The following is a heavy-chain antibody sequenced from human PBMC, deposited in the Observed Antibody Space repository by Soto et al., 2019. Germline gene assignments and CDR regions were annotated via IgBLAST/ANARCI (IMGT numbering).Heavy chain of an antibody. CDR3: AHLSSSWPFGY. D-gene: IGHD6-13*01. Sequence: QITLKESGPTLVKPTQTLTLTCTFSGFSLSTSGVGVGWIRQPPGKALEWLALIYWDDDKRYSPSLKSRLTSTKDTSKTQVVLTMTNMDPVDTATYYCAHLSSSWPFGYWGQGTLVTVSS. J-gene: IGHJ4*02. CDR2: IYWDDDK. CDR1: GFSLSTSGVG. V-gene: IGHV2-5*02.